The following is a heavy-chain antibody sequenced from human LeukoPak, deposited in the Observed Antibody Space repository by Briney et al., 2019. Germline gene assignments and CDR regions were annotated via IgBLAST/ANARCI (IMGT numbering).Heavy chain of an antibody. Sequence: AGGSLRLSCAASGFTFSSYSMSWVREAPGKGLEWVSSISSSSSYIYYADSVKGRFTISRDNAKNSLYLQMNSLRAEDTAVYYCTRDSPNLIVVVPAASDAFDIWGQGTMVTVSS. J-gene: IGHJ3*02. CDR2: ISSSSSYI. CDR3: TRDSPNLIVVVPAASDAFDI. CDR1: GFTFSSYS. D-gene: IGHD2-2*01. V-gene: IGHV3-21*01.